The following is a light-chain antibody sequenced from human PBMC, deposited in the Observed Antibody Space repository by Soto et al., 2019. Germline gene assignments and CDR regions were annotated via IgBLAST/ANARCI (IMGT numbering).Light chain of an antibody. Sequence: EIVLTQSPGTLSLSPGERATLSCRASQSVSSSYLAWYQQKPGQAPRLLIYGASSRATGIPDRFSGSGSGTDFTLTISRLAPEDFAVYYCQQYGSSPFGQGTKLEIK. CDR1: QSVSSSY. CDR3: QQYGSSP. CDR2: GAS. J-gene: IGKJ2*01. V-gene: IGKV3-20*01.